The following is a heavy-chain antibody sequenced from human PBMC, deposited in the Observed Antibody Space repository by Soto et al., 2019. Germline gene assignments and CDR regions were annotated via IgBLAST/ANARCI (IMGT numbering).Heavy chain of an antibody. D-gene: IGHD7-27*01. CDR3: ARDLSWGSNWYYYMDV. CDR1: GFILSDCA. CDR2: ISSSSSVI. Sequence: SGGSLRLSCATSGFILSDCAMNWVRQAPGKGLEWVSYISSSSSVIDYADSVKGRFTVSRDNARNSLYLQMNSLRAEDTAVYYCARDLSWGSNWYYYMDVWGKGTTVTV. V-gene: IGHV3-48*01. J-gene: IGHJ6*03.